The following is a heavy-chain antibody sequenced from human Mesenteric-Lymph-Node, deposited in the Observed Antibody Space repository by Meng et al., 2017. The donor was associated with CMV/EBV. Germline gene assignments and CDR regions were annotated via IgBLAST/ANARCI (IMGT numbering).Heavy chain of an antibody. D-gene: IGHD4-23*01. J-gene: IGHJ4*02. CDR2: IRMDESDK. CDR1: GFTFSTYS. V-gene: IGHV3-30*02. CDR3: AKDDPVVAK. Sequence: GESLKISCAASGFTFSTYSMNWVRQTPGKGLEWVAFIRMDESDKFYGDSVKGRFTISRDSSRKSLYLQMNSLTTDDTAVYYCAKDDPVVAKWGQGTLVTVSS.